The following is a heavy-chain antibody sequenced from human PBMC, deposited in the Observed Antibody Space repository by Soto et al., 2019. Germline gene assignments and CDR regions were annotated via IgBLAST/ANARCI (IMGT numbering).Heavy chain of an antibody. CDR1: GYIFTNYG. V-gene: IGHV1-18*04. CDR2: ISAYNGYP. J-gene: IGHJ4*02. CDR3: ARWSSGALYEY. Sequence: QIHLVQSGAEVRKPGASVNVSCKTSGYIFTNYGVSWVRQAPGEGLEVVAWISAYNGYPKYGQRFQGRVTLSTNTSTTTGYMEPRNLRSDDTAVYYCARWSSGALYEYWGQGTLLTVSS.